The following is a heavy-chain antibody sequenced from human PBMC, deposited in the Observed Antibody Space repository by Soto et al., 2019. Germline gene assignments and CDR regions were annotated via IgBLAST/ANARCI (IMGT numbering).Heavy chain of an antibody. CDR2: INPKSGGT. CDR3: ATDRVAFDM. CDR1: GYMFTVYY. Sequence: ASVKVSCKASGYMFTVYYIHWLRQSPGQGLEWMGWINPKSGGTNYAEKFQVRVSMTGDTSITTASLELSSLTSYDTAVYYCATDRVAFDMWGQGKKVTVSS. V-gene: IGHV1-2*02. D-gene: IGHD3-22*01. J-gene: IGHJ3*02.